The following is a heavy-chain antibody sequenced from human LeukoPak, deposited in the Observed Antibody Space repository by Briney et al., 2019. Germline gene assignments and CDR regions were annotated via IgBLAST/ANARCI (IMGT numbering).Heavy chain of an antibody. CDR2: IKSKTDGGTT. CDR1: GLAFNSYG. D-gene: IGHD6-19*01. Sequence: GGSLRLSCAASGLAFNSYGMSWVRQAPGKGLEWVGRIKSKTDGGTTDYAAPVKGRFTISRDDSKNTLYLQMNSLKTEDTAVYYCTTDNGSGWYVDYWGQGTLVTVSS. J-gene: IGHJ4*02. CDR3: TTDNGSGWYVDY. V-gene: IGHV3-15*01.